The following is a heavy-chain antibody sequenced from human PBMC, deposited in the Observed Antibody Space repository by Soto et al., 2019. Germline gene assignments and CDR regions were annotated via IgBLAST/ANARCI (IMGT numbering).Heavy chain of an antibody. J-gene: IGHJ6*02. D-gene: IGHD3-10*01. CDR1: VFTFSSYE. V-gene: IGHV3-48*03. Sequence: GWSLRLSCASSVFTFSSYEMNWVRQAPGKGLEWVSYISSSGSTLYYADSVKGRFTISRDNAKNSLYLQMNSLRAEDTAVYYCAREKSPYPSISGGMDVWGQGTTVTVSS. CDR2: ISSSGSTL. CDR3: AREKSPYPSISGGMDV.